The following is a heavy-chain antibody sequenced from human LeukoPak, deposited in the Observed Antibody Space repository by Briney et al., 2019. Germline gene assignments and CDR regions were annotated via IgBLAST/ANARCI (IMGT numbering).Heavy chain of an antibody. J-gene: IGHJ4*02. V-gene: IGHV5-51*03. Sequence: GESLKISCTGSGYSFTNYWIGWVRQMPGKGLEWMGIIYPGDFDTRYNPSFQGQVTISADKSISTAYLQWTSLKASDTAMYYCASGGKTWLVDYWGQGTLVTVSS. CDR2: IYPGDFDT. CDR3: ASGGKTWLVDY. CDR1: GYSFTNYW. D-gene: IGHD5-12*01.